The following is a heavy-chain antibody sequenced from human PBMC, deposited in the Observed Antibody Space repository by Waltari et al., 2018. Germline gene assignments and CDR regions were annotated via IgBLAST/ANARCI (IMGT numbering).Heavy chain of an antibody. J-gene: IGHJ2*01. D-gene: IGHD5-12*01. CDR2: IYVSGAT. CDR3: ARGVYTFDSRWHYDL. Sequence: QVQLQESGPGLVKPSATLSLTCTVAAGSMSSYYWGWLRQSPGRGLEWIGYIYVSGATNYNPSLQNRVTISLDKSKNQFSLQLRSVIAADTAIYFCARGVYTFDSRWHYDLWGRGTLVAVSS. CDR1: AGSMSSYY. V-gene: IGHV4-59*13.